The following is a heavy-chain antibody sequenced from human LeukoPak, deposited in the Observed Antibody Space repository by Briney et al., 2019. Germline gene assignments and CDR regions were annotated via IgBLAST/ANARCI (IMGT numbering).Heavy chain of an antibody. D-gene: IGHD2-2*01. CDR2: INPNSGGT. CDR1: GYTFTAYY. V-gene: IGHV1-2*02. Sequence: ASVKVSCKASGYTFTAYYLHWLRQAPAQGLERMGRINPNSGGTNYAQKFQGRVTMTRDTSITTAYMELTRLRSDDTAVYYCARGVPGTYYYYYMDDWGKGTTVTVSS. CDR3: ARGVPGTYYYYYMDD. J-gene: IGHJ6*03.